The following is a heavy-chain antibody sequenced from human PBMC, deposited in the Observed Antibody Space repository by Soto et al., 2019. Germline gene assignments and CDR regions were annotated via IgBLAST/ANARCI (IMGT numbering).Heavy chain of an antibody. CDR1: GFTFSSYA. CDR2: ISSNGGYT. V-gene: IGHV3-64*01. Sequence: EVQLVESGGGLVQPGGSLRLSCAASGFTFSSYAXXXXXXXXXXGLEYVSAISSNGGYTYYANSVKGRFTISRDNXXXXXXXXXXXXXXXXXXXXXXXXXXXXXXLDYWGQGTLVTVSS. CDR3: XXXXXXXXLDY. J-gene: IGHJ4*02.